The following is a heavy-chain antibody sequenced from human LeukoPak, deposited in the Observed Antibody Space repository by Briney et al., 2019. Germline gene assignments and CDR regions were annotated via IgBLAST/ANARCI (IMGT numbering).Heavy chain of an antibody. D-gene: IGHD3-22*01. CDR1: GFTFRDYT. CDR2: IKQDGSEK. Sequence: PGGSLRLSCAASGFTFRDYTMNWVRQAPGKGLEWVANIKQDGSEKYYVDSVKGRFTISRDNAKNSLYLQMNSLRAEDTAVYYCARDRVVIPSGYYYGMDVWGQGTTVTVSS. V-gene: IGHV3-7*01. CDR3: ARDRVVIPSGYYYGMDV. J-gene: IGHJ6*02.